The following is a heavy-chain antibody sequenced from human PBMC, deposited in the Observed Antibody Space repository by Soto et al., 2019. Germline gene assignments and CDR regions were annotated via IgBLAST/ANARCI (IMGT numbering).Heavy chain of an antibody. V-gene: IGHV4-59*08. CDR2: MYHSGSA. CDR3: ARHLIVGSATSKFYYGMDV. Sequence: PSETLSLTCTVSGDSIRRYYWSWIRQPPGKEQEWIGYMYHSGSANYNPSLKSRVTMAVDTSKNQFSLNLNSVTAADTAVYYCARHLIVGSATSKFYYGMDVWGQGTTVTVS. D-gene: IGHD1-26*01. J-gene: IGHJ6*02. CDR1: GDSIRRYY.